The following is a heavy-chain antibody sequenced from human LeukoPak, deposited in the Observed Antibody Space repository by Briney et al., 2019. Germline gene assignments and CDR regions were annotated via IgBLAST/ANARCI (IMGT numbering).Heavy chain of an antibody. V-gene: IGHV3-30-3*01. CDR2: ISYDGSNK. CDR1: GFTFSSYA. D-gene: IGHD4-23*01. Sequence: GRSLRLSCAASGFTFSSYAMHWARQAPGKGLEWVAVISYDGSNKYYADSVKGRFTISRDNSKNTLYLQMNSLRAEDTAVYYCARGLYGGNSFDYWGQGTLVTVSS. CDR3: ARGLYGGNSFDY. J-gene: IGHJ4*02.